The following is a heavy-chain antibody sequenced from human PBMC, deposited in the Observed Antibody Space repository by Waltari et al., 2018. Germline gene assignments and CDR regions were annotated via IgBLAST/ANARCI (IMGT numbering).Heavy chain of an antibody. CDR2: IYYSGST. J-gene: IGHJ4*02. Sequence: QVQLQEAGPGLVKRSETLYLTCTVPGGGMSSYYWSWIRQPPGKGLEWIVYIYYSGSTNYNPSLKSLVTISVDTSKNQFSLKLSSVTAADTAVYYCARYSGRGYSYGSFDYWGQGTLVTVSS. CDR1: GGGMSSYY. D-gene: IGHD5-18*01. V-gene: IGHV4-59*01. CDR3: ARYSGRGYSYGSFDY.